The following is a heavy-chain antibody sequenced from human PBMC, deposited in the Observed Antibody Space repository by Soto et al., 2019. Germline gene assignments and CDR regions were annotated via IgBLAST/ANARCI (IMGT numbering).Heavy chain of an antibody. Sequence: GGSLRLSCAASGFTFDDYAMHWVRQAPGKGLEWVSGISWNSGSIGYADSVKGRFTISRDNAKNSLYLQMNSLRAEDTALYYCAKDIYYYGSGSYFDYWGQGTLVTVSS. J-gene: IGHJ4*02. CDR3: AKDIYYYGSGSYFDY. CDR1: GFTFDDYA. D-gene: IGHD3-10*01. CDR2: ISWNSGSI. V-gene: IGHV3-9*01.